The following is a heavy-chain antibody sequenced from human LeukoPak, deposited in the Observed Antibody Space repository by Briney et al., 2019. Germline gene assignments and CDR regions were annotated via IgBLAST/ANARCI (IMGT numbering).Heavy chain of an antibody. Sequence: GGSLRLSCAASGFTFDDYAMHWVRQAPGKGLEWVSSISSSSSYIYYADSVKGRFTISRDNAKNSLYLQMNSLRAEDTAVYYCARVDADTAMVQSSYYYFDYWGQGTLVTVSS. V-gene: IGHV3-21*01. CDR2: ISSSSSYI. J-gene: IGHJ4*02. CDR1: GFTFDDYA. D-gene: IGHD5-18*01. CDR3: ARVDADTAMVQSSYYYFDY.